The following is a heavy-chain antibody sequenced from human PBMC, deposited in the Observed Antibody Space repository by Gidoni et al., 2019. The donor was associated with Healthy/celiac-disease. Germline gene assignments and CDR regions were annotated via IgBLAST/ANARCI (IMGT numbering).Heavy chain of an antibody. CDR1: GGSISSYH. V-gene: IGHV4-59*01. Sequence: QVQLQESGPGLVKPSETLSLTCTVSGGSISSYHWSWIRQPPGKGLEWIGYIYYSGSTHYNPSLKSRVTISVDTSKNQFSLKLSSVTAADTAVYYCARGVEMATIGSFDYWGQGTLVTVSS. D-gene: IGHD5-12*01. J-gene: IGHJ4*02. CDR2: IYYSGST. CDR3: ARGVEMATIGSFDY.